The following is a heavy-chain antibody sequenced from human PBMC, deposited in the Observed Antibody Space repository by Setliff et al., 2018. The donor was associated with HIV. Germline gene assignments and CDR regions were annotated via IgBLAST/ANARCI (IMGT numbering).Heavy chain of an antibody. J-gene: IGHJ4*02. CDR1: GGSFSGYH. V-gene: IGHV4-34*01. D-gene: IGHD2-8*01. CDR2: INHSGST. Sequence: SETLSLTCAVYGGSFSGYHWSWIRQPPGKGLEWSGEINHSGSTNYKPSLKSRVTISVDTSKNQFSLKLSSVTAPDTAVYYCPRGLTYCTIGVCHTLFWDYWGQGTLVTVSS. CDR3: PRGLTYCTIGVCHTLFWDY.